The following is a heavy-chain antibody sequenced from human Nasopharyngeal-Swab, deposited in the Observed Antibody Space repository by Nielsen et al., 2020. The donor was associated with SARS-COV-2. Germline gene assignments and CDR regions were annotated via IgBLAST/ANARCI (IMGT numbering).Heavy chain of an antibody. V-gene: IGHV4-34*01. D-gene: IGHD3-3*01. J-gene: IGHJ4*02. Sequence: PGKGLEWIGEINHSGSTNYNPSLKSRLTISVDTSKNQFSLKLSSVTAADTAVYYCVRRPYDFWSGYYDYYLDYWGQGTLVTVSS. CDR3: VRRPYDFWSGYYDYYLDY. CDR2: INHSGST.